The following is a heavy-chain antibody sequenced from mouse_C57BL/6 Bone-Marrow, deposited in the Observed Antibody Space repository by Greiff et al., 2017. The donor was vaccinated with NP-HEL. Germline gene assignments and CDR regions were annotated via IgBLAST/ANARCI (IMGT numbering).Heavy chain of an antibody. Sequence: VQLKESGGDLVKPGGSLKLSCAASGFTFSSYGMSWVRQTPDKRLEWVATISSGGSYTYYPDSVKGRFTISRDNAKNTLYLQMSSLKSEDTAMYYCARSYSNYPYYFDYWGQGTTLTVSS. CDR3: ARSYSNYPYYFDY. J-gene: IGHJ2*01. CDR1: GFTFSSYG. V-gene: IGHV5-6*01. D-gene: IGHD2-5*01. CDR2: ISSGGSYT.